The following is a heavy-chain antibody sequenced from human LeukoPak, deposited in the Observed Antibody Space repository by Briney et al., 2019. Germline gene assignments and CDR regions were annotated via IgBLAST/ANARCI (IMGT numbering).Heavy chain of an antibody. D-gene: IGHD2-21*02. Sequence: GGSLRLSCAASGFTFSSYGMSWVRQAPGKELEWVSAISGSGGSTYYADSVKGRFTVSRDNSKNTLYLQMNSLRAEDTAVYYCAKDKVVAAMGYFDYWGQGTLVTVSS. V-gene: IGHV3-23*01. CDR1: GFTFSSYG. J-gene: IGHJ4*02. CDR3: AKDKVVAAMGYFDY. CDR2: ISGSGGST.